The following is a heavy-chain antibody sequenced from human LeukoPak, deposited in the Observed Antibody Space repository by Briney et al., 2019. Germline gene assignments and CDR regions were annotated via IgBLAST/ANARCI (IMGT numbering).Heavy chain of an antibody. CDR2: INHSGRT. CDR3: ARGRTYYYDSSGYRYFDY. V-gene: IGHV4-34*01. D-gene: IGHD3-22*01. Sequence: SETLSLTCGVYGGSFSGYYWNWIRQPPGKGLEWIGEINHSGRTNYNPSLKSRVTISVDTSKNQFSLKLSSVTAADTAVYYCARGRTYYYDSSGYRYFDYWGQGTLVTVSS. J-gene: IGHJ4*02. CDR1: GGSFSGYY.